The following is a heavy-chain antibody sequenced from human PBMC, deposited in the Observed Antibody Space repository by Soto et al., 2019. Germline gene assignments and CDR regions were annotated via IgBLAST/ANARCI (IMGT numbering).Heavy chain of an antibody. J-gene: IGHJ4*02. CDR2: VYWTGST. D-gene: IGHD3-10*01. CDR3: ARSHYPYGLIIDY. CDR1: GDSITTNGYY. Sequence: SETLSLTCSVSGDSITTNGYYWGWIRQPPGKGLQWIGNVYWTGSTFSHPSLTSRVFISVDTSKNEFSLRLTSVTAADTAVYYCARSHYPYGLIIDYWGPGTLVTVS. V-gene: IGHV4-39*01.